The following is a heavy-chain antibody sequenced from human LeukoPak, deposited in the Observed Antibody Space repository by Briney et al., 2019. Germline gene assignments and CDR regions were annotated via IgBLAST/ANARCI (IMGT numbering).Heavy chain of an antibody. CDR2: IYYSGST. J-gene: IGHJ4*02. Sequence: PSETLSLTCTVSGGSISSYYWSWIRQPPGKGLEWIGYIYYSGSTNYNPSLKSRVTISVDTSKNKFSLKLSSVTAADTAVYYCAGGIAVAGTGFDYWGQGTLVTVSS. CDR1: GGSISSYY. V-gene: IGHV4-59*01. D-gene: IGHD6-19*01. CDR3: AGGIAVAGTGFDY.